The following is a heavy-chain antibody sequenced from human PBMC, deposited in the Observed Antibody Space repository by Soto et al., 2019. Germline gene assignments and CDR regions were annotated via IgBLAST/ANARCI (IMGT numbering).Heavy chain of an antibody. V-gene: IGHV1-69*06. J-gene: IGHJ6*02. D-gene: IGHD3-22*01. CDR3: ARGYDSSGFRVAPKIYYYCGMDV. CDR2: IIPIFGTA. CDR1: GGTFSSYA. Sequence: SVKVSCKASGGTFSSYAISWVRQAPGQGLEWMGGIIPIFGTANYAQKFQGRVTITADKSTSTAYMELSSLRSEDTAVYYCARGYDSSGFRVAPKIYYYCGMDVWGQGTTVTVSS.